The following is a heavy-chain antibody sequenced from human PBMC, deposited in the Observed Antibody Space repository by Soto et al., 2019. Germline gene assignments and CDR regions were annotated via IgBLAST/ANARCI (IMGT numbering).Heavy chain of an antibody. J-gene: IGHJ3*02. CDR2: IYYSGST. Sequence: QVQLQESGPGLVKPSETLSLTCTVSGGSISSYYWSWIRQPPGKGLEWIGYIYYSGSTNYNPSLKSRVTISVATSKNQCALKLSSVTAADTAVYYCASLIYDSSGLDAFDIWGQGTMITVSS. CDR3: ASLIYDSSGLDAFDI. CDR1: GGSISSYY. V-gene: IGHV4-59*01. D-gene: IGHD3-22*01.